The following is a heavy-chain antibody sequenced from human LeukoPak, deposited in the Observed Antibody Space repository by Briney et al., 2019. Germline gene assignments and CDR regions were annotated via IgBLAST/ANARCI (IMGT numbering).Heavy chain of an antibody. CDR1: GGSISSYY. CDR2: IYFSGDT. J-gene: IGHJ6*02. CDR3: ARDRGQLGRPYYYGMDV. Sequence: SETLSLTCTVSGGSISSYYWSWLRQPPGKGLEWIGYIYFSGDTNYNPSLKSRLTISVDTSRNQFSLSLDSVTAADTAVYYCARDRGQLGRPYYYGMDVWGQGTTVTVSS. D-gene: IGHD3-10*01. V-gene: IGHV4-59*01.